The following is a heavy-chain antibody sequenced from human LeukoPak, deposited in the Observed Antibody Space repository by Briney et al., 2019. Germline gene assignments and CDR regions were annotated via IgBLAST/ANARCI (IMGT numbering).Heavy chain of an antibody. J-gene: IGHJ4*02. V-gene: IGHV4-34*01. Sequence: PSETLSLTCAVYGGSFSGYYWSWIRQPPGKGLEWIGEINHSGSTNHNPSLKSRVTISVDTSKNQSSLKLSSMTAADTAVYYCARGSAGTTVGYFDYWGQGTLVTVSS. D-gene: IGHD1-7*01. CDR1: GGSFSGYY. CDR2: INHSGST. CDR3: ARGSAGTTVGYFDY.